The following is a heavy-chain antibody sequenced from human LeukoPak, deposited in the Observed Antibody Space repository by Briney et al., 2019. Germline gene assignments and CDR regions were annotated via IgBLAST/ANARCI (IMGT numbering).Heavy chain of an antibody. Sequence: GGSLRLSCAASGFTFSSYEMNWARQAPGKGLEWVSYISSSGSTIYYADSEKGRFTISRDNAKNSLYLQMNSLRAEDTAVYYCARQSPGDYYDSSDAFDIWGQGTMVTVSS. D-gene: IGHD3-22*01. CDR2: ISSSGSTI. CDR1: GFTFSSYE. CDR3: ARQSPGDYYDSSDAFDI. J-gene: IGHJ3*02. V-gene: IGHV3-48*03.